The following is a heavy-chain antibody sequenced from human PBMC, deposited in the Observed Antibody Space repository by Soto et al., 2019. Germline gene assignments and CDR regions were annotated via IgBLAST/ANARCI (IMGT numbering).Heavy chain of an antibody. V-gene: IGHV1-8*01. CDR3: AREPPGAQFYFDY. CDR2: MNPNSGNT. D-gene: IGHD7-27*01. Sequence: QVQLVQSGAEVKKPGASVKVSCKASGYTSTSYDINWVRQTAGQGLEWMGWMNPNSGNTGYAQKFQGRVTMTRDTCKTTASMELSGLRSEDTPVYYCAREPPGAQFYFDYWGQGALVTVSS. CDR1: GYTSTSYD. J-gene: IGHJ4*02.